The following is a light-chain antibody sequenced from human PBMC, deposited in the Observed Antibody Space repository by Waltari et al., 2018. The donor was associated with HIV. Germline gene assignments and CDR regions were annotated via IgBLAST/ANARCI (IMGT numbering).Light chain of an antibody. CDR3: GVWDDNLRGV. Sequence: QAVLTQPPSASASSGQKITISCSGGDSNVGSPYVYWYPQFPGGAPKLLLYKNNQRSSGVPDRFSGSKSGTSASLTISGLRSEDEGIYFCGVWDDNLRGVFGGGTRLTVL. J-gene: IGLJ2*01. CDR2: KNN. V-gene: IGLV1-47*01. CDR1: DSNVGSPY.